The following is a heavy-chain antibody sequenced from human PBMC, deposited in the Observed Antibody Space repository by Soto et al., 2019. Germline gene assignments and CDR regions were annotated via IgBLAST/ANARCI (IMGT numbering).Heavy chain of an antibody. CDR1: GFTFSTYT. CDR3: ARTRGAYYDFWSGPRSTYYYYSMDV. V-gene: IGHV3-30-3*01. J-gene: IGHJ6*02. Sequence: QVHLVESGGGVVQPGRSLRLSCAASGFTFSTYTMHWVRQAPGKGLEWVAVMSYDGSNKYYADSVKGRFTVSRDNSKNTLSLQMNSLRAKDTAVYYCARTRGAYYDFWSGPRSTYYYYSMDVWGQGTTVTVSS. CDR2: MSYDGSNK. D-gene: IGHD3-3*01.